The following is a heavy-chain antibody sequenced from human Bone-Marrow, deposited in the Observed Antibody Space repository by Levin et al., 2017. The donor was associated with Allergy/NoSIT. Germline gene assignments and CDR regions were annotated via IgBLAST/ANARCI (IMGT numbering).Heavy chain of an antibody. V-gene: IGHV3-11*01. Sequence: GGSLRLSCAASGFTFSDYYISWIRQAPGQGLEWISYITSNGNSIYYADSVKGRFTISRDNAKNSLYLQMNSLRAEDTAMYYCAREASGSYFTFDFWGQGTMVTVSS. CDR3: AREASGSYFTFDF. D-gene: IGHD1-26*01. J-gene: IGHJ3*01. CDR1: GFTFSDYY. CDR2: ITSNGNSI.